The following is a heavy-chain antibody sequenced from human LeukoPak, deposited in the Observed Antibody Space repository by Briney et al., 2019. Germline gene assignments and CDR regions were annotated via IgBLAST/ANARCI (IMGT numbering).Heavy chain of an antibody. J-gene: IGHJ4*02. V-gene: IGHV3-7*01. CDR3: ARERMYSGSGSTYPYYDY. CDR1: GFTFSTYW. Sequence: GGSLRLSCAASGFTFSTYWMTWVRQSPGKGLEWVANIKPDGSEKYFVDSVKGRFTISRDNAKNALYLEMNSLRAEDTAEYFCARERMYSGSGSTYPYYDYWGQGTLVTASS. D-gene: IGHD3-10*01. CDR2: IKPDGSEK.